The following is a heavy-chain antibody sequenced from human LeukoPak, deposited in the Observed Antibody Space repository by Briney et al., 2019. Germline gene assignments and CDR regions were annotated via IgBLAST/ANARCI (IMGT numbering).Heavy chain of an antibody. D-gene: IGHD6-13*01. J-gene: IGHJ4*02. CDR1: GFTFSSYG. CDR3: AKTENYSSSWPYYFDY. CDR2: ISGSGGST. Sequence: GGSLRLSCAASGFTFSSYGMSWVRQAPGKGLEWVSAISGSGGSTYYADSVKGRFTISRDNSKNTLYLQMNSLRAEDTAVYYCAKTENYSSSWPYYFDYWGQGTLVTVSS. V-gene: IGHV3-23*01.